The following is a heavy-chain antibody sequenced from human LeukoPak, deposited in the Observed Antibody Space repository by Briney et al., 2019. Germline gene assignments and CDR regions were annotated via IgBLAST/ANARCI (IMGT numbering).Heavy chain of an antibody. CDR2: INHSGRT. CDR3: ARGLFPYYFDY. D-gene: IGHD2-21*01. J-gene: IGHJ4*02. Sequence: SETLSLTCAVYGGSFSGYYWSWIRQPPGKGLEWIGEINHSGRTNYNPSLKSRVTISVDTSKNQFSLKLSSVTAADTAVYYCARGLFPYYFDYWGQGTLVTVSS. CDR1: GGSFSGYY. V-gene: IGHV4-34*01.